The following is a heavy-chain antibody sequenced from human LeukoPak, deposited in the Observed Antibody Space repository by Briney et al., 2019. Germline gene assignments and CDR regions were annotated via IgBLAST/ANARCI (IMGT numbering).Heavy chain of an antibody. CDR1: GFTFSTYG. Sequence: GGSLRLSCAASGFTFSTYGMHWVRHAPGKGLEWVAVIWSDGSNKYYADSVKGRFTISRDNSKNTLYLQVNSLRADDTAVYYCARDNGFVDGGGYHTYYFDYWGQGTVVTVSS. J-gene: IGHJ4*02. CDR2: IWSDGSNK. CDR3: ARDNGFVDGGGYHTYYFDY. D-gene: IGHD3-22*01. V-gene: IGHV3-33*01.